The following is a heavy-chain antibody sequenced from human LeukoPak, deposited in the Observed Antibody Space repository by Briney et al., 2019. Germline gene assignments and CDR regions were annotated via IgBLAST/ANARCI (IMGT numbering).Heavy chain of an antibody. CDR2: IWYDGSNK. CDR1: GFTFSSYG. CDR3: VLGHNGGLFGS. D-gene: IGHD4-23*01. J-gene: IGHJ4*02. V-gene: IGHV3-30*02. Sequence: GGSLRLSCAVSGFTFSSYGMNWVRQAPGKGLEWVAVIWYDGSNKYYADSVKGRFTISRDNSKNTLYLQMNSLRPEDTAVYYCVLGHNGGLFGSCGQGTLVTVSS.